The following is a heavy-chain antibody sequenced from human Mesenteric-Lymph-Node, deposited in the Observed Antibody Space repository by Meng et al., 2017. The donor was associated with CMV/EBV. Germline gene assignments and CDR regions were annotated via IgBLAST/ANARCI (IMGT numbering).Heavy chain of an antibody. CDR2: VHYSGST. Sequence: SETLFLTCSVSSDSIDSYYWSWIRQPPGKGLEWIGNVHYSGSTNYKPSLQSRVTISVDTSKNQFSMRLSSVTAADTAVYYCARDTHLSSSWYIDYWGQGILVTVSS. J-gene: IGHJ4*02. V-gene: IGHV4-59*01. CDR3: ARDTHLSSSWYIDY. D-gene: IGHD6-13*01. CDR1: SDSIDSYY.